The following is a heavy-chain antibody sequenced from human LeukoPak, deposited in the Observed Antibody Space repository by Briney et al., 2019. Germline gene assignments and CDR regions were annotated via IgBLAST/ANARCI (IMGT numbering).Heavy chain of an antibody. D-gene: IGHD3-22*01. Sequence: GGSLRLSCAASGFTVSSNYMSWVRQAPGKGLEWVSVIYSGGSTYYADSVKGRFTISRDNSKNTLYLQMNSLRAEDTAVYYCARDYYDSSGYSSGIDYWGQGTLVTVSS. CDR3: ARDYYDSSGYSSGIDY. J-gene: IGHJ4*02. V-gene: IGHV3-66*02. CDR2: IYSGGST. CDR1: GFTVSSNY.